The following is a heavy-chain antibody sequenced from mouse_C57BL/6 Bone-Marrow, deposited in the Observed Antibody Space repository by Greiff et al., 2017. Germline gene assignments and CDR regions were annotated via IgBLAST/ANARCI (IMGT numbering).Heavy chain of an antibody. CDR2: INPSSGYT. J-gene: IGHJ3*01. CDR3: ARENDGYYGFFAY. D-gene: IGHD2-3*01. Sequence: VQLQQSGAELARPGASVKMSCKASGYTFTSYTMHWVKQRPGQGLEWIGYINPSSGYTKYNQKFKDKATLTADKSSSTAYMQLSSLTSEDSAVYYCARENDGYYGFFAYWGQGTLVTVSA. CDR1: GYTFTSYT. V-gene: IGHV1-4*01.